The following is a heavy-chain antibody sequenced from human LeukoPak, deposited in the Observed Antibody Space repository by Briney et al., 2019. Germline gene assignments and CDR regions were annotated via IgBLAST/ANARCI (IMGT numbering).Heavy chain of an antibody. CDR3: AKDLLGYYGSGSYYKSTSFDY. J-gene: IGHJ4*02. V-gene: IGHV3-30*18. CDR1: GFTFSSYG. CDR2: ISYDGSNK. Sequence: GGSLRLSCAASGFTFSSYGMHWVRQAPGKGLEWVAVISYDGSNKYYADSVKGRFTISRDNSKNTLYLQMNSLRAEDTAVYYCAKDLLGYYGSGSYYKSTSFDYWGQGTLVTVSS. D-gene: IGHD3-10*01.